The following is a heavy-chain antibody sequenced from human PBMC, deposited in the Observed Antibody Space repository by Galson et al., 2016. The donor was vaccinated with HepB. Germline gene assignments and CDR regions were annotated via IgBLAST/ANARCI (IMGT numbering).Heavy chain of an antibody. V-gene: IGHV3-7*03. D-gene: IGHD7-27*01. CDR1: GFTFSNHW. CDR2: IKQDGSKQ. J-gene: IGHJ3*02. Sequence: SLRLSCAASGFTFSNHWMSWVRQAPGKELEWVADIKQDGSKQYYVDSVKGRFTISRDNAKNSLFLQMNSLRAEDTAMYYCVREPGENWGWGAFDIWGQGTMVTVSS. CDR3: VREPGENWGWGAFDI.